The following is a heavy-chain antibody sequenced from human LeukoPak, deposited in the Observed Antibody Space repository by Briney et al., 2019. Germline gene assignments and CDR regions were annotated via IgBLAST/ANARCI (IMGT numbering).Heavy chain of an antibody. D-gene: IGHD3/OR15-3a*01. CDR1: GYTFTSYD. CDR2: MNPNSGNT. J-gene: IGHJ4*02. CDR3: ARGRDFWTGYYTDYDY. Sequence: GASVTVSCKASGYTFTSYDINWVRQAPGQGHERKGRMNPNSGNTGYAQKFQGRVTITRNTSITTAYMELSSLRSEDTAVYYCARGRDFWTGYYTDYDYWGQGTLVTVSS. V-gene: IGHV1-8*03.